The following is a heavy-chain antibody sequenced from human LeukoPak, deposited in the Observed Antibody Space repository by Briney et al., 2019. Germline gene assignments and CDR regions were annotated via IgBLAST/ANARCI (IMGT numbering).Heavy chain of an antibody. CDR3: ARKGCFDNCYLFDY. Sequence: ASVKVSCKASGYTFTGYYMHWVRQAPGQGLEWMGWIDPNGGGTKYAQKFQGRVTMARDTSISTAYMELSRLTSDDTAVYYCARKGCFDNCYLFDYWGRGTLVTVSS. CDR2: IDPNGGGT. D-gene: IGHD1-20*01. CDR1: GYTFTGYY. V-gene: IGHV1-2*02. J-gene: IGHJ4*02.